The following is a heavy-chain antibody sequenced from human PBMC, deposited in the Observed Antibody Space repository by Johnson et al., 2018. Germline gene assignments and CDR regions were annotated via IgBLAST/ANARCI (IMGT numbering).Heavy chain of an antibody. V-gene: IGHV3-30*03. J-gene: IGHJ3*02. CDR1: GFSFSNYG. D-gene: IGHD6-13*01. Sequence: QVQLVESGGGVVQPRRSLRLSCAASGFSFSNYGMHWVRQAPGKGLEWVAVISYDVSNKHYVDSVKGRFTISSDNSKNTLYLQMNILRAEDTAVYYCARVRSTGYSSSWGRSDAFDIWGQGTMVTVSS. CDR3: ARVRSTGYSSSWGRSDAFDI. CDR2: ISYDVSNK.